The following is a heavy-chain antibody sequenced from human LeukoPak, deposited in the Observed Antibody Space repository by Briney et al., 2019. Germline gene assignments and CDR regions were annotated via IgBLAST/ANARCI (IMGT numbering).Heavy chain of an antibody. D-gene: IGHD5-12*01. CDR3: AKVGPRYVYYYMDV. CDR2: ISGSGGST. CDR1: GFTFNNYA. Sequence: GGSLRLTCAASGFTFNNYAMSWVRQAPGKGLEWVSAISGSGGSTYYADSVKGRFTISRDNSKSTLYLQMNSLRAEDTAVYYCAKVGPRYVYYYMDVWGKGTTVTVSS. V-gene: IGHV3-23*01. J-gene: IGHJ6*03.